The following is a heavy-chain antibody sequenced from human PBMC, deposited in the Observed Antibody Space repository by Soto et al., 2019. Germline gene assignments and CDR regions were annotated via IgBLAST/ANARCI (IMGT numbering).Heavy chain of an antibody. V-gene: IGHV3-33*01. CDR3: ARDTVAVSGVRLSLGY. CDR1: GFSFSSYG. D-gene: IGHD6-19*01. Sequence: QVQLVESGGGVVQPGRSLRLSCAASGFSFSSYGMHWVRQAPGKGLEWVAAIWYDGSKKYYADSVKGRLTISRDNSKNTLDLQMNSLRAEDTPVYYCARDTVAVSGVRLSLGYWGQGTLVTVSS. CDR2: IWYDGSKK. J-gene: IGHJ4*02.